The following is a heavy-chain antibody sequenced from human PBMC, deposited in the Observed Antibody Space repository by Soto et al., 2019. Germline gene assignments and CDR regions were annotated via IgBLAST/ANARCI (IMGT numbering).Heavy chain of an antibody. CDR1: GYIFNNYG. J-gene: IGHJ4*02. Sequence: QVQLVQSGAEVQKPGASVKVSCKASGYIFNNYGISWERQAPGQGLERMGWIYAKEGRIHLAQKFQGTVTMTTDTSTSTAYMELRSLRFDDSAVYFCARDFDYDFDYWGQGTLVTVSS. D-gene: IGHD3-9*01. CDR2: IYAKEGRI. V-gene: IGHV1-18*01. CDR3: ARDFDYDFDY.